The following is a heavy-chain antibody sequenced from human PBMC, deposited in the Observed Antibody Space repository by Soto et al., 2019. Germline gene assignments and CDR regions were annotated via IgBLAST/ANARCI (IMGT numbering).Heavy chain of an antibody. CDR3: AREKSAVAGTDY. J-gene: IGHJ4*02. CDR1: GGTVSIYT. CDR2: IIPILGIA. D-gene: IGHD6-19*01. V-gene: IGHV1-69*04. Sequence: PSVKVSCKGSGGTVSIYTISWLGQSPGQGLEWMGRIIPILGIANYAQKFQGRVTITADKSTSTAYMELRSLRSEDTAVYYCAREKSAVAGTDYWGQGTLVTVSS.